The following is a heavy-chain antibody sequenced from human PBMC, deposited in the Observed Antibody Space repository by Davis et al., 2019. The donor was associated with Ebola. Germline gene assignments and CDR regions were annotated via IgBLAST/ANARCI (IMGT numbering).Heavy chain of an antibody. CDR3: ARDRRTYYYGSGSYPYYYYGMDV. CDR1: GGSISSSNW. CDR2: IYHSGST. D-gene: IGHD3-10*01. V-gene: IGHV4-4*02. Sequence: SETLSLTCAVSGGSISSSNWWSWVRQPPGKGLEWIGEIYHSGSTNYNPSLKSRVTISVDKSKNQFSLKLSSVTAADTAVYYCARDRRTYYYGSGSYPYYYYGMDVWGQGTTVTVSS. J-gene: IGHJ6*02.